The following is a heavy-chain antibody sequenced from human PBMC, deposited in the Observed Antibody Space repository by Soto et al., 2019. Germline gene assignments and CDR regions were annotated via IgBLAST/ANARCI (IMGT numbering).Heavy chain of an antibody. CDR2: TSIGGRT. J-gene: IGHJ5*02. D-gene: IGHD2-15*01. CDR1: GFPFNTYA. V-gene: IGHV3-23*01. Sequence: PGGSLRLSCEASGFPFNTYAMTWFRQLPGMGLEGVSTTSIGGRTDFAESVRGRFSVSRDNSKNTLYLQMTNLRAEGAAICFCAKDLRPRLAVPTTSGFDPWGQGTRATVSS. CDR3: AKDLRPRLAVPTTSGFDP.